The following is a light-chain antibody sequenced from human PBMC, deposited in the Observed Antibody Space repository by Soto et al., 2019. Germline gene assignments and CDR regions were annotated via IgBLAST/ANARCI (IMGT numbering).Light chain of an antibody. CDR3: QQRSNWPPIT. CDR2: DAS. Sequence: EIVLTQSPATLSLSPGERATLSCRASQSVSSYLAWYQRKPGQAPRLLIYDASNRATGIPARFSGSGSATDFTLTISSLEPEDFAVYYCQQRSNWPPITFGQGTRLEIK. V-gene: IGKV3-11*01. J-gene: IGKJ5*01. CDR1: QSVSSY.